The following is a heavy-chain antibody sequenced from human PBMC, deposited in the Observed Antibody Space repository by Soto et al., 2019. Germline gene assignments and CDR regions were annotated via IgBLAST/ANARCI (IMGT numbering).Heavy chain of an antibody. CDR1: GYTFIDYY. V-gene: IGHV1-2*02. J-gene: IGHJ4*02. Sequence: QVQVVQPGADVKKPGASVKVSCRTSGYTFIDYYVHYVRQAPGQGLEWVGWINPNSGASKYAENFQGGVTMPRDRSTSTVDMELTGLGSDDTAVYYCAMWSDAVATHDSLGQGTLVTVSS. CDR3: AMWSDAVATHDS. CDR2: INPNSGAS. D-gene: IGHD5-12*01.